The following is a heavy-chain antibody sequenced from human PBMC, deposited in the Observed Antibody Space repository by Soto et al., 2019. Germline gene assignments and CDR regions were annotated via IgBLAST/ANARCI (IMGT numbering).Heavy chain of an antibody. CDR1: GGTFSTYA. V-gene: IGHV1-69*12. CDR3: ASGIQLWLRRINNGYSG. CDR2: IIPMFGTA. Sequence: QVQLVQSGAEVKKPESSVKVSCKAPGGTFSTYAISWVRQAPGQGLEWMGEIIPMFGTANYAQRFQDRVTITADESTNTVYMGLSSLRSEDTAVYFCASGIQLWLRRINNGYSGWGQGTLVTVSS. J-gene: IGHJ4*02. D-gene: IGHD5-18*01.